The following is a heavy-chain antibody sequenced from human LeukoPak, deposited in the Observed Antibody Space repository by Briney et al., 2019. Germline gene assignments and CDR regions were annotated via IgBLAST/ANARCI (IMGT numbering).Heavy chain of an antibody. Sequence: NPGGSLRLSCAASGFTFSDYYMTWIRQAPGKGLEWVSHISRSSGTIYYADSVQGRFTVSRDNGKKSLYLQMSYLRAEDTAVYYCVREAKMTNILWGQGTLVTASS. CDR3: VREAKMTNIL. V-gene: IGHV3-11*01. J-gene: IGHJ4*02. CDR2: ISRSSGTI. D-gene: IGHD2-21*01. CDR1: GFTFSDYY.